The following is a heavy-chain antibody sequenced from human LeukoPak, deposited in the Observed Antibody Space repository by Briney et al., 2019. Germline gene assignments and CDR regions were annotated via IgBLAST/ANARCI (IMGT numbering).Heavy chain of an antibody. J-gene: IGHJ3*02. D-gene: IGHD3-16*01. CDR3: ARGRGGYDAFDI. CDR2: IYYSGST. V-gene: IGHV4-59*01. Sequence: PSETLSLTCTVSGGSISSYYWSWIRQPPGKGLEWIGYIYYSGSTNYNPSLKSRVTISVDTSKNQFSLKLSSVTAAGTAVYYCARGRGGYDAFDIWGQGTMVTVSS. CDR1: GGSISSYY.